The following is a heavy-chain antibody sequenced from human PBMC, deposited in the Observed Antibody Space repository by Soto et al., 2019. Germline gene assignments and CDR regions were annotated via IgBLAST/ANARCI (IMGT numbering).Heavy chain of an antibody. CDR3: ARDGGGITMVRGVITHFDY. D-gene: IGHD3-10*01. CDR2: INPSGGST. Sequence: QVQLVQSGAEVKKPGASAKVSCKASGYTFTSYYMHWVRQAPGQGLEWMGIINPSGGSTSYAQKFQGRVTMTRDTSTSTVYMELSSLRSEDTAVYYCARDGGGITMVRGVITHFDYWGQGTLVTVSS. J-gene: IGHJ4*02. V-gene: IGHV1-46*01. CDR1: GYTFTSYY.